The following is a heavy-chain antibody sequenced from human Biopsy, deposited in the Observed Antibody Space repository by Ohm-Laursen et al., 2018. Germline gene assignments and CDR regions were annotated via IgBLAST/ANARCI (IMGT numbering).Heavy chain of an antibody. CDR1: GDSVTKYY. CDR2: IYYSVMT. CDR3: ARDSGILNYGNFKYYHYYGMDV. J-gene: IGHJ6*02. Sequence: SQTLSLTCTVSGDSVTKYYWSWLRPPPGKGLEWIGHIYYSVMTNYNPSLQSRVSISVDTSRNQVSLTLSSVTAADTAVYYCARDSGILNYGNFKYYHYYGMDVWGQGTKVTVSS. V-gene: IGHV4-59*02. D-gene: IGHD4-11*01.